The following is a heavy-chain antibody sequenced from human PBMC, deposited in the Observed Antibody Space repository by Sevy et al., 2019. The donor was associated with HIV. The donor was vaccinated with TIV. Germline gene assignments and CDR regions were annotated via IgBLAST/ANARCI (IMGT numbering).Heavy chain of an antibody. Sequence: GVSLRLSCAASGFGLSNHAMIWVRQAPGKGLEWVAGISYDARKKYYADSVRGRFTISRDDSKNTLYLQMNSLTTEDTAVYYCARLVGYCSGGRCSIIDFWGQGTLVTVSS. CDR3: ARLVGYCSGGRCSIIDF. D-gene: IGHD2-15*01. V-gene: IGHV3-30*01. J-gene: IGHJ4*02. CDR2: ISYDARKK. CDR1: GFGLSNHA.